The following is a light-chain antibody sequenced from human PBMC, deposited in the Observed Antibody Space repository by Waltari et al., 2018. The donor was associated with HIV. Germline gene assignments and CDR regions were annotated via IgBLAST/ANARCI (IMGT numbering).Light chain of an antibody. V-gene: IGKV1-5*03. J-gene: IGKJ3*01. CDR2: KAS. CDR3: QQYDKYSGT. Sequence: DIQMTQFPSTVSASVGDTITITCRASQSVNFWLAWYQQKPGKAPKLLIYKASNLETGVPSRFSGSGSGTEFTLTITSLQPEDFASYYCQQYDKYSGTFGPGTKVDIK. CDR1: QSVNFW.